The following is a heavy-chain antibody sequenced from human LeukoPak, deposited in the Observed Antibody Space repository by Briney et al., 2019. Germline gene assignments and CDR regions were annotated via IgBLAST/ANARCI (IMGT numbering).Heavy chain of an antibody. V-gene: IGHV1-69*05. J-gene: IGHJ6*03. CDR2: IIPIFGTA. Sequence: ASVKVSCKASGYTFTSYAMNWVRQAPGQGLEWMGGIIPIFGTANYAQKFQGRVTITTDESTSTAYMELSSLRSEDTAVYYCARSGAYCSSTSCYHYYYYYMDVWGKGTTVTVSS. D-gene: IGHD2-2*01. CDR3: ARSGAYCSSTSCYHYYYYYMDV. CDR1: GYTFTSYA.